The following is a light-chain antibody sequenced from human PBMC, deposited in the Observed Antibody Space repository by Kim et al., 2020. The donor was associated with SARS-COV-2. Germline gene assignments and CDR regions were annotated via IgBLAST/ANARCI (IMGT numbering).Light chain of an antibody. Sequence: PGQSATVSRTRTSSAVVAYNRVSWDRQAPGTAPKLVNYEITSRPSGVPDRFSGSKSGNTASLIISGLQAEDEADYFCSSHTGDSYVFGSGTKVTVL. J-gene: IGLJ1*01. V-gene: IGLV2-18*02. CDR2: EIT. CDR1: SSAVVAYNR. CDR3: SSHTGDSYV.